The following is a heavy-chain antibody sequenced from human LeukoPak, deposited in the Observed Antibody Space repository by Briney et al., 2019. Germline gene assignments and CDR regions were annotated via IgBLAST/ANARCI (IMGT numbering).Heavy chain of an antibody. CDR1: GGSISSYY. J-gene: IGHJ4*02. Sequence: SETLSLTCTVSGGSISSYYWSWIRQPPGEGLEWIGYIYYSGSTNYNPSLKSRVTISVDTSKNQFSLKLSSVTAADTAVYYCARREDEYFDYWGQGTLVTVSS. V-gene: IGHV4-59*08. CDR3: ARREDEYFDY. CDR2: IYYSGST.